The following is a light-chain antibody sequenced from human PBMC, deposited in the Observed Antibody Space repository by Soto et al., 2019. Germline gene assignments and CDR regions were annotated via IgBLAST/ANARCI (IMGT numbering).Light chain of an antibody. V-gene: IGLV2-14*01. CDR2: EVS. J-gene: IGLJ2*01. Sequence: QSALTQPASVSGSPGQSITISCLGTSSDVGAYNYVSWYQQHPGKAPRLILYEVSNRPSGVSNRFSGSKSGNTASLTISGLQPEDEADYYCSSYTRSTSELFGGGTKVTVL. CDR3: SSYTRSTSEL. CDR1: SSDVGAYNY.